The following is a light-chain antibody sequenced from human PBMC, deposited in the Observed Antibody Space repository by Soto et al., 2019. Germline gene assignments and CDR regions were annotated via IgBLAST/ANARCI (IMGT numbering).Light chain of an antibody. CDR3: QQYDNWPIT. Sequence: ERVMTQSPATLSVSPGERATLSCRASQSVSSNLAWYQQKPGQAPRLFIYGASTRATAIPPRFSGSGSGTEVTLTISSLQSEDFAVYYCQQYDNWPITFGQGTRLEI. J-gene: IGKJ5*01. CDR1: QSVSSN. CDR2: GAS. V-gene: IGKV3-15*01.